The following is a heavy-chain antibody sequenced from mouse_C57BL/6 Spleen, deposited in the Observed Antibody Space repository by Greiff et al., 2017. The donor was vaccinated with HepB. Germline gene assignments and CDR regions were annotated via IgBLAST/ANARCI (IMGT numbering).Heavy chain of an antibody. CDR1: GFTFSSYA. D-gene: IGHD2-5*01. V-gene: IGHV5-4*01. Sequence: EVKLMESGGGLVKPGGSLKLSCAASGFTFSSYAMSWVRQTPEKRLEWVATISDGGSYTYYPDNVKGRFTISRDNAKNNLYLQMSHLKSEDTAMYYCARDPYYSNYEGFAYWGQGTLVTVSA. J-gene: IGHJ3*01. CDR3: ARDPYYSNYEGFAY. CDR2: ISDGGSYT.